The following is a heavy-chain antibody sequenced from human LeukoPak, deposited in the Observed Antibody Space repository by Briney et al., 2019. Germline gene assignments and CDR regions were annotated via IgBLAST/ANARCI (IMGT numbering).Heavy chain of an antibody. CDR3: ARIPVDPNIAIRESYYYYGMDV. V-gene: IGHV1-3*01. CDR1: GYTFTKYA. CDR2: INAGNGNT. Sequence: ASVKVSCKASGYTFTKYAMHWVRQAPEQRLEWMGWINAGNGNTKYSQKFQGRVTITRDTSASTAHMELSSLRSEDTAVYYCARIPVDPNIAIRESYYYYGMDVWGQGTTVTVSS. D-gene: IGHD3-10*01. J-gene: IGHJ6*02.